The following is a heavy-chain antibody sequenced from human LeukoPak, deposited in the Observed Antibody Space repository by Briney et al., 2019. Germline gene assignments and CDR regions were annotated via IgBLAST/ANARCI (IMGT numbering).Heavy chain of an antibody. CDR3: AKDLYSNYGPADY. Sequence: GGSLRLSCAASGFTFSSYAMSWVRQAPGKGLEWVSAISGSGGSTYYADSVKGRFTISRDNSKNTLFLQMNSLRDEDTAVYYCAKDLYSNYGPADYCGQGNLVTVSS. CDR2: ISGSGGST. J-gene: IGHJ4*02. D-gene: IGHD4-11*01. CDR1: GFTFSSYA. V-gene: IGHV3-23*01.